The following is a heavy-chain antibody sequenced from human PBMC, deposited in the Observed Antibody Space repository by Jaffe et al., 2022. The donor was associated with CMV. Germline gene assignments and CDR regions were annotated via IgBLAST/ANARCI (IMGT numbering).Heavy chain of an antibody. CDR3: ARRSYYYYGMDV. V-gene: IGHV3-13*01. Sequence: EVQLVESGGGLVQPGGSLRLSCAASGFTFSSYDMHWVRQATGKGLEWVSAIGTAGDTYYPGSVKGRFTISRENAKNSLYLQMNSLRAGDTAVYYCARRSYYYYGMDVWGQGTTVTVSS. CDR2: IGTAGDT. J-gene: IGHJ6*02. CDR1: GFTFSSYD.